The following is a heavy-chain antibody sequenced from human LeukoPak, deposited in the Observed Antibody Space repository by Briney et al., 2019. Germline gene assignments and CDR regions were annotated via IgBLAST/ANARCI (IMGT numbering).Heavy chain of an antibody. CDR1: GFTFRNYV. V-gene: IGHV3-23*01. CDR3: VSRYQPAFHN. Sequence: GGSLRLSCAASGFTFRNYVMTWVRQAPGKGLEWVSSVTGDGTTTYYADSVKGRFTISRDNSRTTVYLQMSSLRVEDTAVYFCVSRYQPAFHNWGQGTPVTVSS. CDR2: VTGDGTTT. D-gene: IGHD2-2*01. J-gene: IGHJ4*02.